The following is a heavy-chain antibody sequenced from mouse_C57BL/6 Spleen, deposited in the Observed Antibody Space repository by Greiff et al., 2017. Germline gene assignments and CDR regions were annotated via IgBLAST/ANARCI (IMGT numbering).Heavy chain of an antibody. J-gene: IGHJ1*03. CDR3: ARGIYYGNYYWYFDV. V-gene: IGHV1-18*01. CDR1: GYTFTDYN. Sequence: EVQLQQSGPELVKPGASVKIPCKASGYTFTDYNMDWVKQSHGKSLEWIGDINPNTGGTIYNQKFKGKATLTVDKSSSTAYMELRSLTSEDTAGYYCARGIYYGNYYWYFDVWGTGTTVTVSS. D-gene: IGHD2-1*01. CDR2: INPNTGGT.